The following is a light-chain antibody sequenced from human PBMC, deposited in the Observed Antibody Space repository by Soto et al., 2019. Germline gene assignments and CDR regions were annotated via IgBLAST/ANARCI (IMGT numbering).Light chain of an antibody. CDR3: QQYGSSPWT. CDR1: QTIRSNY. J-gene: IGKJ1*01. V-gene: IGKV3-20*01. CDR2: GAS. Sequence: ETVLTQSPGTLSLSPGERPTLSCRASQTIRSNYLAWYRQTPAQAPRLLIYGASNRATGIADRFSGSGSGTDFTLIISRLEPEDFALYYCQQYGSSPWTFGQGTKVEIK.